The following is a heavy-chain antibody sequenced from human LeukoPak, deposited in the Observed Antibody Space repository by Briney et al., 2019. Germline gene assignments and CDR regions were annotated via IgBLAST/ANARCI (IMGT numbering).Heavy chain of an antibody. V-gene: IGHV3-53*04. J-gene: IGHJ4*02. CDR3: ARVAYYYDSSGYTDY. CDR1: GFTVSSNY. D-gene: IGHD3-22*01. CDR2: IYSGGST. Sequence: GGSLRLSCAASGFTVSSNYMSWVRQAPGKGLEWVSVIYSGGSTYYADSVKGRFTISRHNSKNTLYLQMNSLRAEDTAVYYCARVAYYYDSSGYTDYWGQGTLVTVSS.